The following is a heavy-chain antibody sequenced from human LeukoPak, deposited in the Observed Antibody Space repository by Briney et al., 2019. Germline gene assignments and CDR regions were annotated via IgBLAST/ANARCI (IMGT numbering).Heavy chain of an antibody. J-gene: IGHJ5*02. CDR2: IYTSGST. D-gene: IGHD3-10*01. CDR3: ARGPITMVRGVIIGWFDP. Sequence: TSETLSLTCTVSGGSISSYYWSWIRQPAGKGLEWIGRIYTSGSTNYNPSLKSRVTMSVDTSKNQFSLKLSSVTAADTAVYYCARGPITMVRGVIIGWFDPWGQGTLVTVSS. CDR1: GGSISSYY. V-gene: IGHV4-4*07.